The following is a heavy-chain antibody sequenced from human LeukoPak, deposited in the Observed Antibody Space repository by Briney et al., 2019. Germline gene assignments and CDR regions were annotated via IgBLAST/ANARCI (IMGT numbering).Heavy chain of an antibody. Sequence: ASVKVSCKTSGYTFINFYIHWVRQAPGQGPEWMGWINPQNGDTDYADNFQGRVTMTGDTSITTVYMELRRLKSDDSAVYYCARGDIVIVPGANWFDPWGQGTLVTVSS. CDR1: GYTFINFY. CDR2: INPQNGDT. V-gene: IGHV1-2*02. J-gene: IGHJ5*02. CDR3: ARGDIVIVPGANWFDP. D-gene: IGHD2-2*01.